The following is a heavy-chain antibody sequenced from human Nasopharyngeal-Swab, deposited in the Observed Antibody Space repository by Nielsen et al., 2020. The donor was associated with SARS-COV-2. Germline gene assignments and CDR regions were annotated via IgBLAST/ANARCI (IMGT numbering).Heavy chain of an antibody. J-gene: IGHJ4*02. Sequence: SCAISGDSVSSNNVGWNGNRQSPSRGLEWLGRTYYGSKWYNHYAPSVKSRVTIKPDTSKNQFSLQMDSVTPEDSAVYYCARGFLQTGFDYWGQGTLVTVSS. CDR1: GDSVSSNNVG. D-gene: IGHD3-9*01. CDR2: TYYGSKWYN. CDR3: ARGFLQTGFDY. V-gene: IGHV6-1*01.